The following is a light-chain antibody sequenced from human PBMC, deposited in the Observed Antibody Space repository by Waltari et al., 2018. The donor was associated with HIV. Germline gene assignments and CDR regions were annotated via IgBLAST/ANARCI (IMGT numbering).Light chain of an antibody. CDR1: NIGSKS. V-gene: IGLV3-21*02. CDR3: QVWDSSSYVV. Sequence: SYVLTQPPSVSVAPGQTARITCGGNNIGSKSVHCYQQKPGQAPVLVVYDDSDRPSGIPECFTGSNSGITATLTISRVEAGDEADYDCQVWDSSSYVVFGGGTKLTVL. J-gene: IGLJ2*01. CDR2: DDS.